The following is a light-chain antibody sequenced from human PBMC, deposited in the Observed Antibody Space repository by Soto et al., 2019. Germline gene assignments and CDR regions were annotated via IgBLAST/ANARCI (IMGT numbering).Light chain of an antibody. Sequence: QSVLTQPPSASASLGASVTLTCTLSSGYNNYKVDWYQQRPGKGPRFVMRVGSGGIVGSKGDGIPDRFSGLGSGLDRDLTIENIQEEDESDYHCGADHGSGSNFVYVFGTGTKLTVL. J-gene: IGLJ1*01. CDR2: VGSGGIVG. V-gene: IGLV9-49*01. CDR3: GADHGSGSNFVYV. CDR1: SGYNNYK.